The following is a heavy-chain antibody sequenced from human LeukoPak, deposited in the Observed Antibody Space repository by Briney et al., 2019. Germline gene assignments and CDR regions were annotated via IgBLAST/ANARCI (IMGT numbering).Heavy chain of an antibody. J-gene: IGHJ4*02. Sequence: GGSLRLSCAASGFTFSSYEMNWVRQAPGKGLEWVSYISSSGSTIYYADSVKGRFTISRDNAKNSLYLQMNSLRAEDTAVYYFARGEGGSSPFNYWGRGTLVTVSS. CDR3: ARGEGGSSPFNY. V-gene: IGHV3-48*03. D-gene: IGHD6-6*01. CDR1: GFTFSSYE. CDR2: ISSSGSTI.